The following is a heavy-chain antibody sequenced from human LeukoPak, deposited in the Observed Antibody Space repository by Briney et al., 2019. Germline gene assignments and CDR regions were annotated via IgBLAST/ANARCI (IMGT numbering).Heavy chain of an antibody. V-gene: IGHV1-46*01. D-gene: IGHD2-2*01. Sequence: VSVKVSCKASGYTFTSYYMHWVRQAPGQGLEWMGIINPSGGSTSYAQKFQGRVTMTRDTSTSTVYMELSSLRSEDTAVYYCARGRCSSTSCYHFDYWGQGTLVTVSS. CDR2: INPSGGST. J-gene: IGHJ4*02. CDR3: ARGRCSSTSCYHFDY. CDR1: GYTFTSYY.